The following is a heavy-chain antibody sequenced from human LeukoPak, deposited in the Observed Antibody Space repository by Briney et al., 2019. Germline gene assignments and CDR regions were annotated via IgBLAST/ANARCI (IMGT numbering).Heavy chain of an antibody. CDR3: ARGYWNFGL. J-gene: IGHJ2*01. Sequence: GGSLRLSCAASGFTFSSYAMSWVRQAPGKGLEWVANIKQDGSEKNYVDSVKGRFISSRDNAKNSLYLQMNRLRVEDTAVYYCARGYWNFGLWGRGTQVTVSS. V-gene: IGHV3-7*01. CDR1: GFTFSSYA. CDR2: IKQDGSEK.